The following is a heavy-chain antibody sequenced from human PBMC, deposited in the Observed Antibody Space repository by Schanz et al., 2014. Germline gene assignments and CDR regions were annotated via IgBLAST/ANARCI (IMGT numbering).Heavy chain of an antibody. J-gene: IGHJ4*02. Sequence: EVQLLESGGGLVQPGGSLRLSCAASGFTFSNYAMSWVRQAPGKGLEWVSTISGRSGTTNYADSVKGRFSISRDNSKNTLYLHMNNLRAEDTAVYYCARGRTFDYWGQGTLVTVSS. CDR1: GFTFSNYA. CDR3: ARGRTFDY. V-gene: IGHV3-23*01. CDR2: ISGRSGTT.